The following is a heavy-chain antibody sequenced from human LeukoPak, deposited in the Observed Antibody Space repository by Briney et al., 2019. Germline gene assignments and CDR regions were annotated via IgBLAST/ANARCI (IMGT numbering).Heavy chain of an antibody. D-gene: IGHD2-2*01. CDR1: GFPFSSYA. CDR3: ARARYCSSISCREAFDI. CDR2: ISYDGNNK. J-gene: IGHJ3*02. V-gene: IGHV3-30-3*01. Sequence: GGSLRLSCAASGFPFSSYAMHWVRQAPGKGLEWVALISYDGNNKYYADSVKGRFTISRDNSKNTLYLQMNSLRAEGTAVYYCARARYCSSISCREAFDIWGQGTMVTISS.